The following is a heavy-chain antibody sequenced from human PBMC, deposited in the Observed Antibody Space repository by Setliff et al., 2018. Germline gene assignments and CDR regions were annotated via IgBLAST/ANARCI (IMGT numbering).Heavy chain of an antibody. V-gene: IGHV4-59*04. Sequence: SETLSLTCIVSGGSINSYYWNWIRQPPGKGLEWIGTLYYTGSTYYNPSLKSRVTISVDTSKNQFSLKLSSVTAADTAVYYCARGTKDYYGAGSYDDAFDIWGQGTMVTVSS. CDR2: LYYTGST. CDR3: ARGTKDYYGAGSYDDAFDI. CDR1: GGSINSYY. J-gene: IGHJ3*02. D-gene: IGHD3-10*01.